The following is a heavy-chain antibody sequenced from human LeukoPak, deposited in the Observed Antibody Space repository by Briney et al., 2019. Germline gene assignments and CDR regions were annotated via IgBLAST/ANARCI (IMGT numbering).Heavy chain of an antibody. Sequence: ASVKVSCKASGYTFTGYYIHWVRQAPGQGLEWMGWTNPKRGGTNSAQKFQGRITMTSDTSISTVYMELSSLAPDDMAVYFCARDVSDRRSYWYFDLWGRGTLVTVSS. CDR3: ARDVSDRRSYWYFDL. CDR1: GYTFTGYY. J-gene: IGHJ2*01. V-gene: IGHV1-2*02. D-gene: IGHD3-10*01. CDR2: TNPKRGGT.